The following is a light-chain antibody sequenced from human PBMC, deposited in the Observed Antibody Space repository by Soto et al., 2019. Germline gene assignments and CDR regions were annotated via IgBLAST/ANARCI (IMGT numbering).Light chain of an antibody. CDR3: QQRYSTPRT. V-gene: IGKV1-39*01. J-gene: IGKJ1*01. Sequence: DIQMTQSPSSLSASVGDRVTITCRASQSISSYLNWYQQKPGKAPKLLIYAASTLQSGVPSRFSGSGSGTAFNITMSSLQPEDFATYYCQQRYSTPRTFGQGTKVDIK. CDR2: AAS. CDR1: QSISSY.